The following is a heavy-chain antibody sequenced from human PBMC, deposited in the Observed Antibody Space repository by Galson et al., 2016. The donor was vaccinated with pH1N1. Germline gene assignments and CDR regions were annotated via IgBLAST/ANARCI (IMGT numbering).Heavy chain of an antibody. CDR2: IDWDDNK. Sequence: PALVTPTQTLTLTCTFSGFPLSTSGMCVSWIRQPPGKALEWLALIDWDDNKYYSTSLKTRLTISKDTSKNQVVLTMTNMDPVDTATYYCARNLYGDYSHYFDYWGQGTLVTVSS. CDR1: GFPLSTSGMC. CDR3: ARNLYGDYSHYFDY. J-gene: IGHJ4*02. V-gene: IGHV2-70*01. D-gene: IGHD4-17*01.